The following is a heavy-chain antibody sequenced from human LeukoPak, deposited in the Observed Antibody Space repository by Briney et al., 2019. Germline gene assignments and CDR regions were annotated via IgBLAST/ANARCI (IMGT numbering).Heavy chain of an antibody. CDR3: ARVGWQPNPSFDY. Sequence: QPGGSLRLSCAASGFTFSSYSMNWVRQAPGKGLEWVSYIRSSSSTIYYADSVKGRFTISRDNANNSLYLQMSGLRAEDTAVYYCARVGWQPNPSFDYWGQGTLVTVSS. D-gene: IGHD2-15*01. CDR2: IRSSSSTI. J-gene: IGHJ4*02. CDR1: GFTFSSYS. V-gene: IGHV3-48*04.